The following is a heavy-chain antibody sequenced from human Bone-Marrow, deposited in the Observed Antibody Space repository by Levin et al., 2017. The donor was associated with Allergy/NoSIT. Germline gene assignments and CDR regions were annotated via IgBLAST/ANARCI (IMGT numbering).Heavy chain of an antibody. V-gene: IGHV4-39*01. CDR1: GGSISSSGYH. J-gene: IGHJ5*02. CDR3: ARHYFAVRAFDP. CDR2: FYYGERT. D-gene: IGHD3-9*01. Sequence: SETLSLTCTVSGGSISSSGYHWDWIRQPPGKGLEWIGSFYYGERTHYNPSLQSRVTISVDTSKMQLSLKLSSVTAADTAVYYCARHYFAVRAFDPWGQGTLVTVSS.